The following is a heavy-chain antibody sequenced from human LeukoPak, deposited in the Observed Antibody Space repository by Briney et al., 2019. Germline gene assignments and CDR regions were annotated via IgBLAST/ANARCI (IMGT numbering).Heavy chain of an antibody. Sequence: SETLSLTCTVSGGSISSYYWSWIRQPPGKGLEWIGYIYYSGSTNYNPSLKSRVTISVDTSKNQFSLKLSSVTAADTAVYYCAGDRGPYDYGSMDVWGQGTTVTVSS. CDR1: GGSISSYY. J-gene: IGHJ6*02. CDR2: IYYSGST. CDR3: AGDRGPYDYGSMDV. D-gene: IGHD3-16*01. V-gene: IGHV4-59*01.